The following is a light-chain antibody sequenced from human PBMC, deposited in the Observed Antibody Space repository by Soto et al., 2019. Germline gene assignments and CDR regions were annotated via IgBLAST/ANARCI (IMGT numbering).Light chain of an antibody. Sequence: DIQMTQSPTTLSASVGDRVTITCRASQGISSWLAWYQQKPGKAPKLLIYAASSLQSGVPSRFSGSGSGTDFTLTISRLEPEDFAVYYCQQYGSSGTFGQGTKVDIK. V-gene: IGKV1-12*01. CDR3: QQYGSSGT. CDR2: AAS. CDR1: QGISSW. J-gene: IGKJ1*01.